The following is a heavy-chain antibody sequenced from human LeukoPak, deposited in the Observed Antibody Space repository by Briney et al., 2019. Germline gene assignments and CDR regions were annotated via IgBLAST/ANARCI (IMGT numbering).Heavy chain of an antibody. V-gene: IGHV3-21*01. CDR1: GFIFSSHG. CDR3: ARARAGIAARTTDY. CDR2: ISSSSSYI. D-gene: IGHD6-6*01. J-gene: IGHJ4*02. Sequence: PGGTLRLSCAASGFIFSSHGMNWVRQAPGKGLEWVSSISSSSSYIYYADSVKGRFTISRDNAKNSLYLQMNSLRAEDTAVYYCARARAGIAARTTDYWGQGTLVTVSS.